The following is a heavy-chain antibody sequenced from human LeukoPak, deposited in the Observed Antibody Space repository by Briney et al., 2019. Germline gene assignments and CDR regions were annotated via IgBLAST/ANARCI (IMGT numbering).Heavy chain of an antibody. D-gene: IGHD6-19*01. J-gene: IGHJ4*02. CDR1: GFTFSGFW. CDR3: AKDKGGAVAGPDIFDY. V-gene: IGHV3-7*03. Sequence: GGSLRLSCAVSGFTFSGFWMSWSRQAPGKGLEWVASINSDGSEGYYADVVKGRFTISRDNAKNSLYLQINSLRAEDTALYYCAKDKGGAVAGPDIFDYWGQGTLVTVSS. CDR2: INSDGSEG.